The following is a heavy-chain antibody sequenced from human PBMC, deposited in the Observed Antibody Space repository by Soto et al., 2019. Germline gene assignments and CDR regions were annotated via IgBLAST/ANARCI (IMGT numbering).Heavy chain of an antibody. J-gene: IGHJ6*02. CDR3: AKDRPHPGWIQLAYYGMDV. CDR1: GFTFSSYA. Sequence: PGGSLRLSCAASGFTFSSYAMSWVRQAPGKGLEWVSAISGSGGSTYYADSVKGRFTISRDNSKNTLYLQMNSLRAEDTAVYYCAKDRPHPGWIQLAYYGMDVWGQGTTVTVSS. V-gene: IGHV3-23*01. CDR2: ISGSGGST. D-gene: IGHD5-18*01.